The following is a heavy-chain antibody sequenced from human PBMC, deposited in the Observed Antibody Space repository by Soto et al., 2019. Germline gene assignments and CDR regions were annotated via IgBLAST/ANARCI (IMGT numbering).Heavy chain of an antibody. CDR3: ATKSVSAAAGSWYFDY. CDR2: FDPEDGET. D-gene: IGHD6-13*01. CDR1: GYTLTELS. J-gene: IGHJ4*02. V-gene: IGHV1-24*01. Sequence: ASVKVSCKVSGYTLTELSMHWARQAPGKGLEWMGGFDPEDGETIYAQKFQGRVTMTEDTSTDTAYMELSSLRSEDTAVYYCATKSVSAAAGSWYFDYWGQGTLVTVSS.